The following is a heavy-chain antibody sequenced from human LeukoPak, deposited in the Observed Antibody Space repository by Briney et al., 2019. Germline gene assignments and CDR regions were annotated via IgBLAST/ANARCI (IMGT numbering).Heavy chain of an antibody. V-gene: IGHV4-39*01. CDR1: GGSISSSSYY. D-gene: IGHD6-19*01. CDR3: ASKQWLTTAIDY. Sequence: SETLSLTCTVSGGSISSSSYYWGWIRQPPGKGLEWIGSIYYSGSTYYNPSLKSRVTISVDTSKNQFSLKLSSVTAADTAVYYCASKQWLTTAIDYWGQGTLVTVSS. J-gene: IGHJ4*02. CDR2: IYYSGST.